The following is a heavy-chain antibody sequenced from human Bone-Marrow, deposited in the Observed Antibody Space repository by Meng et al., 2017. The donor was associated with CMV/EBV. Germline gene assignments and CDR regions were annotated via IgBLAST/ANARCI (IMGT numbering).Heavy chain of an antibody. CDR2: INWTGVSS. CDR3: VRPSSSTGSFDY. V-gene: IGHV3-20*04. CDR1: GFTFSDYY. D-gene: IGHD6-13*01. J-gene: IGHJ4*02. Sequence: GGSLRLSCAASGFTFSDYYMSWIRQAPGKGLEWVSGINWTGVSSGYAHSVKGRFTISRDNAKNSLYLEMNSLRAEDTALYYCVRPSSSTGSFDYWGQGTLVTVSS.